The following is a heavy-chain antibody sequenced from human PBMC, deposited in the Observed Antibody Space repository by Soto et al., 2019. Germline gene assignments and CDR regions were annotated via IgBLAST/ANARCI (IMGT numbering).Heavy chain of an antibody. J-gene: IGHJ6*02. CDR2: IYYSGST. CDR3: ASLYCGSTSCYRCYYGMDF. Sequence: QVQLQESGPGLVKPSQTLSLTCTVSGGSISSGGYYWSWIRQHPGKGLEWIGYIYYSGSTYYNPSQKSRVTISVDTSNNPFSLKRSAVTAADTAVYYCASLYCGSTSCYRCYYGMDFWGQGTTVTVSS. V-gene: IGHV4-31*03. CDR1: GGSISSGGYY. D-gene: IGHD2-2*02.